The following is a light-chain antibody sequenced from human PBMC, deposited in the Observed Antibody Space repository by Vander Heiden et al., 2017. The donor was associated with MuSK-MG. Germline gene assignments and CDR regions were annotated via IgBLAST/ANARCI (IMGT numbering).Light chain of an antibody. V-gene: IGLV1-47*01. Sequence: QSVLTRPPSASGTPGQRVTISCSGSSSNIGSSYVYWYQQLPGTAPKLLIYRNNQRPSGVPDRFSGSKSGTSASLAISGLRSEDEADYYCAAWDDSLSGVVFGGGTKLTVL. CDR1: SSNIGSSY. CDR2: RNN. J-gene: IGLJ2*01. CDR3: AAWDDSLSGVV.